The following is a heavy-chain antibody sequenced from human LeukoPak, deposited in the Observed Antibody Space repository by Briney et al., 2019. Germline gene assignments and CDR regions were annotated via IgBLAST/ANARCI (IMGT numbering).Heavy chain of an antibody. V-gene: IGHV3-30*03. CDR1: ELTFSRYA. CDR2: ISYDGGNQ. J-gene: IGHJ4*02. Sequence: GRCLGLSRAASELTFSRYAMHWVRQAPGKGLGWGAVISYDGGNQYYGASVKGPFTISRDDSKHTLSLQMNSQRAEDTAVYYCASVHPGLRYFEWLIDSWGQGTVVTVS. D-gene: IGHD3-9*01. CDR3: ASVHPGLRYFEWLIDS.